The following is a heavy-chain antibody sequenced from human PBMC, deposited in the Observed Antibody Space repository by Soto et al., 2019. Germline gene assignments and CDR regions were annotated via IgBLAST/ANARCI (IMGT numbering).Heavy chain of an antibody. V-gene: IGHV1-46*01. CDR1: GYTFTSYY. J-gene: IGHJ4*02. CDR2: INPGGGKT. D-gene: IGHD2-8*01. Sequence: GASVKVSCKASGYTFTSYYMHWVRQAPEQGLEWVGIINPGGGKTSYAQKFQGRVTVTRDTSTSTVYMELSSLRSEDTAVYYCMVYAARDIDYWGQGTLVTVSS. CDR3: MVYAARDIDY.